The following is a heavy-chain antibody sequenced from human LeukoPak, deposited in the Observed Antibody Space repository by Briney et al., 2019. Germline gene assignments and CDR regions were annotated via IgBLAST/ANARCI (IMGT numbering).Heavy chain of an antibody. CDR1: GYTLTELS. D-gene: IGHD3-3*01. CDR2: FDPEDGET. J-gene: IGHJ5*02. Sequence: GASVKVSCKVSGYTLTELSMHWVRQAPGKGLDWMGGFDPEDGETIYAQKFQGRVTMTEDTSTDTAYMELSSLRSEDTAVYYCATSPDFWLSFDPWGQGTLATVSS. CDR3: ATSPDFWLSFDP. V-gene: IGHV1-24*01.